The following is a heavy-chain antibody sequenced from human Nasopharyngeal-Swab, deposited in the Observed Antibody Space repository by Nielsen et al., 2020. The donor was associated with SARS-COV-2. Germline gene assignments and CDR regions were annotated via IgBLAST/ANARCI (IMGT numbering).Heavy chain of an antibody. V-gene: IGHV1-2*06. CDR1: GYTFTGYY. Sequence: ASVKVSCKASGYTFTGYYMHWVRQAPGQGLEWMGRINPNSGGTNYAQKFQGRVTMTRHTSISTAYMELSRLRSDDTAVYYCARDRLELPPEHYYYYYMDVWGKGTTVTVSS. J-gene: IGHJ6*03. CDR2: INPNSGGT. D-gene: IGHD1-7*01. CDR3: ARDRLELPPEHYYYYYMDV.